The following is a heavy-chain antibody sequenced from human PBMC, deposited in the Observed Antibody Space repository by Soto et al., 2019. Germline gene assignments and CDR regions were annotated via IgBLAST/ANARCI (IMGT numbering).Heavy chain of an antibody. V-gene: IGHV1-69*13. CDR3: ARGISVDTAMVPPLSY. D-gene: IGHD5-18*01. Sequence: SVEVSCKASRGTLGSYASSWVRQSPGQGLEWMGGIIPIFGTANYAQKFQGRVTITADESTSTAYMELSSLRSEDTAVYYCARGISVDTAMVPPLSYWGQGTLVTVSS. J-gene: IGHJ4*02. CDR1: RGTLGSYA. CDR2: IIPIFGTA.